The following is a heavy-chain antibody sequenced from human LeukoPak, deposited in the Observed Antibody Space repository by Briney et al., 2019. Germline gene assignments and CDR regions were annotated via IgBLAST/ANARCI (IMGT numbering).Heavy chain of an antibody. Sequence: GGSLRLSCAASGFTFSSYGMHWVRQAPGKGLEWVAVIWYDGSNKYYADSVKGRFTISRDNSKNTLYLQMNSLRAEDTAVYYCAGDTAVEKFDYWGQGTLVTVSS. CDR2: IWYDGSNK. D-gene: IGHD6-19*01. J-gene: IGHJ4*02. CDR3: AGDTAVEKFDY. CDR1: GFTFSSYG. V-gene: IGHV3-33*01.